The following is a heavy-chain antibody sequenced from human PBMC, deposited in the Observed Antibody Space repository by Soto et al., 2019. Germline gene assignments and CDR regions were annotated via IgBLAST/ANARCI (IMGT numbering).Heavy chain of an antibody. D-gene: IGHD3-22*01. CDR2: ISSSAVYI. CDR1: GFNFITYS. J-gene: IGHJ4*02. Sequence: EVQLVESGGGPVRPGGSLKLSCAASGFNFITYSLSWVRQAPGKGLEWVASISSSAVYIDYADSVKGRFTISGDNANNSLYLQMNSLRAEDTATYHCVRDGLDYYDTERLYFDNWGQGTLVTVSS. CDR3: VRDGLDYYDTERLYFDN. V-gene: IGHV3-21*01.